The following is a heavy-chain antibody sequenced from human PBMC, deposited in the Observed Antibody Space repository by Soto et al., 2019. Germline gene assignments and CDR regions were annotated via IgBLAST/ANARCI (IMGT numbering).Heavy chain of an antibody. CDR1: G. CDR2: INAGNGNT. CDR3: ARNLMDYDILTGYYNADRRGYGMDV. Sequence: ASVKVSCKASGYWVRQAPGQRLEWMGWINAGNGNTKYSQKFQGRVTITRDTSASTAYMELSSLRSEDTAVYYCARNLMDYDILTGYYNADRRGYGMDVWGQGTTVTVSS. D-gene: IGHD3-9*01. V-gene: IGHV1-3*01. J-gene: IGHJ6*02.